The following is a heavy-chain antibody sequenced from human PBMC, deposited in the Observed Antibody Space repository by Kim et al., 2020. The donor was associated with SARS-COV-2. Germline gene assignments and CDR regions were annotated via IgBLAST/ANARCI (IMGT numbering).Heavy chain of an antibody. V-gene: IGHV7-4-1*02. CDR3: AKTRWDCRGPTCYSSFDY. CDR2: INTNTGNP. Sequence: ASVKVSCRTSGYTFTTYAIHWVRQAPGQGLEWMGWINTNTGNPTYAQGFTGRFVFSLDTSVSTTYLQINSLKAEYTAVYYCAKTRWDCRGPTCYSSFDYWGQGTLVTVSS. D-gene: IGHD2-15*01. J-gene: IGHJ4*02. CDR1: GYTFTTYA.